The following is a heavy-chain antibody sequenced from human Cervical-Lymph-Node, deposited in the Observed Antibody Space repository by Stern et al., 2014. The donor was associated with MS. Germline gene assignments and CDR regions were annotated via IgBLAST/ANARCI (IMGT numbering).Heavy chain of an antibody. CDR2: ISAYNGNT. V-gene: IGHV1-18*04. CDR1: GYTFTRYG. Sequence: QVQLVQSGAEVKKPGASVTVSCKASGYTFTRYGISWVRQAPGQGPEWMGWISAYNGNTNYVQKFQGRVTMTTDTSTSTAYMELRSLRSDDTAVYYCARDGGGLMVSGRRPGNDAFDIWGQGTMVTVSS. J-gene: IGHJ3*02. D-gene: IGHD2-8*01. CDR3: ARDGGGLMVSGRRPGNDAFDI.